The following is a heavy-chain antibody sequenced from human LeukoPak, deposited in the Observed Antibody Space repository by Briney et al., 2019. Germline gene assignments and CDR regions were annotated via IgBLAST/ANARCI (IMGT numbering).Heavy chain of an antibody. J-gene: IGHJ4*02. CDR3: ARSSGCYDY. Sequence: SQTLSLTCAISGDSVSSSTAAWNWHRQSPSRRLEWRGRTYYRSKVYNDYAVSVKSRITITPDTSKNQFSLQLNSVTPEDTAVYYCARSSGCYDYWGQGTLVTVSS. V-gene: IGHV6-1*01. CDR1: GDSVSSSTAA. D-gene: IGHD6-19*01. CDR2: TYYRSKVYN.